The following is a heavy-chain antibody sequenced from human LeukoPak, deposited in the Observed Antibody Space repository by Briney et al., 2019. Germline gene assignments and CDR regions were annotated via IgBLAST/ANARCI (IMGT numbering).Heavy chain of an antibody. CDR2: IIPIFGTA. V-gene: IGHV1-69*05. J-gene: IGHJ5*02. Sequence: ASVKVSCKASGGTFSSYAISWVRQAPGQGLEWMGGIIPIFGTANYAQKFQGRVTITTDESTSTAYMELSSLRSEDTAVYYCASGRTIFGVVKYWFDPWGQGTLVTVSS. D-gene: IGHD3-3*01. CDR3: ASGRTIFGVVKYWFDP. CDR1: GGTFSSYA.